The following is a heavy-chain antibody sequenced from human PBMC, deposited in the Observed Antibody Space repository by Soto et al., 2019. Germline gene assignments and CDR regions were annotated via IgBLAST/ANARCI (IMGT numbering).Heavy chain of an antibody. V-gene: IGHV3-33*01. D-gene: IGHD3-22*01. J-gene: IGHJ4*02. Sequence: QVQLVESGGGVVQPGRSLRLSCAASGLTFSSYGMHWVRQAPGKGLEWVAVIWSDGSNKYYADSVKGRFTISRDNSKNPLYLQMNSLRVEDTAVYYCASAAGAYDSWGQGSLVTVSS. CDR2: IWSDGSNK. CDR1: GLTFSSYG. CDR3: ASAAGAYDS.